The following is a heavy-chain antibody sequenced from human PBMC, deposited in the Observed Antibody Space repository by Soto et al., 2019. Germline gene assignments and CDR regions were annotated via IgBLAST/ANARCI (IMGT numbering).Heavy chain of an antibody. CDR1: GGSFSGYY. CDR3: ARAPRIAVAGPFDY. CDR2: INHSGST. J-gene: IGHJ4*02. V-gene: IGHV4-34*01. Sequence: PSETLSLTCAVYGGSFSGYYWSWIRQPPGKGLEWIGEINHSGSTNYNPSLKSRGTISVDTSKNQFSLKLSSVTAAATAVYYCARAPRIAVAGPFDYWRQGTLVTVSS. D-gene: IGHD6-19*01.